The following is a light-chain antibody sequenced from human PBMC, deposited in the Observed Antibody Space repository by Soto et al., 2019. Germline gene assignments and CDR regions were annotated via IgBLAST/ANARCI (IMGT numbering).Light chain of an antibody. V-gene: IGKV2-30*01. J-gene: IGKJ1*01. CDR1: QSLVYSDGNTS. CDR3: LQAASLARS. Sequence: DVVMTQSPLSLPVTLGQPASISCRSSQSLVYSDGNTSLNWFQQRPGQSPRRVNYKVSNRDAGVADRFSGRGSGTDFALKIRRVEAEDVGVYYCLQAASLARSFGQGTKVEIK. CDR2: KVS.